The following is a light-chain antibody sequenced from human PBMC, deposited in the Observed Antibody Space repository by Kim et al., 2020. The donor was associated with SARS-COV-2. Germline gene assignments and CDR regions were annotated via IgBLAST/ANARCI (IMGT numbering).Light chain of an antibody. CDR2: QDN. Sequence: SYELTQPPSVSVSPGQTASITCSGDELAVKYACWYQQKPGQSPVLLIYQDNKRPSGIPERFSGSSSVNSATLTISETQAMDEADYYCQAWDSSTAVFGGGTKVTVL. V-gene: IGLV3-1*01. J-gene: IGLJ2*01. CDR3: QAWDSSTAV. CDR1: ELAVKY.